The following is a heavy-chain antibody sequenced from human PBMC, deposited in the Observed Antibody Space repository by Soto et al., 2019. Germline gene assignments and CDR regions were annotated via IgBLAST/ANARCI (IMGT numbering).Heavy chain of an antibody. CDR3: ARFIAAADHFDY. V-gene: IGHV3-74*01. CDR2: INSDGSST. D-gene: IGHD6-13*01. J-gene: IGHJ4*02. Sequence: GGSLRLSCAASGFTFSSYWMHWVRQAPGKGLVWVSRINSDGSSTSYADSVKGRFTISRDNAKNTLYLQMNSLRAEDTAVYYCARFIAAADHFDYWGQGTLVTVSS. CDR1: GFTFSSYW.